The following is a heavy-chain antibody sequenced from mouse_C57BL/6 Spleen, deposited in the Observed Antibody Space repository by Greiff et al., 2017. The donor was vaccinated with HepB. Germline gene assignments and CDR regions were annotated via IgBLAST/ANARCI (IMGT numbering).Heavy chain of an antibody. CDR1: GYTFTDYE. Sequence: VHLVESGAELVRPGASVTLSCKASGYTFTDYEMHWVKQTPVHGLEWIGAIDPETGGTAYNQKFKGKAILTADKSSSTAYMELRSLTSEDSAVYYCTRTASSYYYGSSYDYWGQGTTLTVSS. CDR2: IDPETGGT. D-gene: IGHD1-1*01. V-gene: IGHV1-15*01. CDR3: TRTASSYYYGSSYDY. J-gene: IGHJ2*01.